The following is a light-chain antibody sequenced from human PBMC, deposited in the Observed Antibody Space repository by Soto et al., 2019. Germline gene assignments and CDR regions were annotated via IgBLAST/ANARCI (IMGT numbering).Light chain of an antibody. Sequence: QSALTQPASVSGSPGQSITISCTGTNSDIGGYNYVSWYQQHPGKAPKLMIYAVTKRPSGVSNRFSGSKSGNTASLTISGLQADDEADYYCSSYTTSSTDVVFGGGTKVTVL. CDR3: SSYTTSSTDVV. CDR2: AVT. CDR1: NSDIGGYNY. J-gene: IGLJ2*01. V-gene: IGLV2-14*01.